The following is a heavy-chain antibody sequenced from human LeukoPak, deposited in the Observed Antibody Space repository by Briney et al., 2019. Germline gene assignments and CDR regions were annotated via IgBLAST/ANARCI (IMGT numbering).Heavy chain of an antibody. CDR3: ARDYDFWSRNYMDV. Sequence: GRSLRLSCEASGFFFSDYGMHWVRQVPGKGLEWVAVIWHDGSLKYYADSVKGRFTISRDNAKNSLYLQMNSLRAEDTAVYYCARDYDFWSRNYMDVWGKGTTVTVSS. V-gene: IGHV3-33*01. CDR2: IWHDGSLK. J-gene: IGHJ6*03. D-gene: IGHD3-3*01. CDR1: GFFFSDYG.